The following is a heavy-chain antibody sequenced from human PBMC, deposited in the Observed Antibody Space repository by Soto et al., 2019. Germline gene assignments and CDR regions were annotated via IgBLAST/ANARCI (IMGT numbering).Heavy chain of an antibody. J-gene: IGHJ4*02. V-gene: IGHV3-33*01. CDR1: GFTFSSYG. Sequence: GGSLRLSCAASGFTFSSYGMHWVRQAPGKGLEWVAVIWYDGSNKYYADSVKGRFTISRDNSKNTLYLQMNSLRAEDTAVYYCARETYGDYYFDYWGQGTLVTVSS. CDR2: IWYDGSNK. CDR3: ARETYGDYYFDY. D-gene: IGHD4-17*01.